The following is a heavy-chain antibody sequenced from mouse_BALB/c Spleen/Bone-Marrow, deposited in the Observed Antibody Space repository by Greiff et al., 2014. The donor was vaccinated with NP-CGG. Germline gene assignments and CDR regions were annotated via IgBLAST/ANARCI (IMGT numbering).Heavy chain of an antibody. CDR1: GFTFSSYA. D-gene: IGHD2-4*01. Sequence: VQLKESGGGLVKPGGSLKLSCAASGFTFSSYAMSWVRQPPEKRLEWVAEISSGGSYTYYPDTVTGRFTISRDNAKNTLYPEMSSLRSEDTAMYYCAREGLRRRAAMDYWGQGTSVTVSS. V-gene: IGHV5-9-4*01. CDR2: ISSGGSYT. J-gene: IGHJ4*01. CDR3: AREGLRRRAAMDY.